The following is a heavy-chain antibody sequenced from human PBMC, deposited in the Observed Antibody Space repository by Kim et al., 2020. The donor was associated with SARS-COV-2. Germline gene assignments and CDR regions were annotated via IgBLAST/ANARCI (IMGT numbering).Heavy chain of an antibody. D-gene: IGHD6-13*01. CDR3: ARDSSSSYMDV. Sequence: TYYTPSLESRVTISVDTSKNQFSLKLSSVAAADTAVYYCARDSSSSYMDVWGQGTTVTVSS. J-gene: IGHJ6*02. CDR2: T. V-gene: IGHV4-39*02.